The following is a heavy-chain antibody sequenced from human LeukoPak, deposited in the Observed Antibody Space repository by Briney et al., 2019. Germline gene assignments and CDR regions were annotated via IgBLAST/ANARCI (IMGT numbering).Heavy chain of an antibody. J-gene: IGHJ5*02. Sequence: GESLKISCKGSGYSFTSCWIGWVRQMPGKGLEWMGIIYPGDSDTRYSPSFQGQVTISADKSISTAYLQWSSLKASDTAMYYCARRSSSASGYNWFDPWGQGTLVTVSS. CDR1: GYSFTSCW. CDR3: ARRSSSASGYNWFDP. D-gene: IGHD6-6*01. CDR2: IYPGDSDT. V-gene: IGHV5-51*01.